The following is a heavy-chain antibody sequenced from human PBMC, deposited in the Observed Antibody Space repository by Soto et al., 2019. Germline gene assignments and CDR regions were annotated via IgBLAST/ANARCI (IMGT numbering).Heavy chain of an antibody. J-gene: IGHJ5*02. V-gene: IGHV5-51*01. Sequence: PGESLKISCKGSGYKFTNSWIAWVRQMPGKGLEWVGIIYPDDFDTRYSPSFQGQVTISADKSISTAYLQWNSLKSSDTAIYYFASHLAPPLVSISSDYFDPWGRGTLVTVSS. CDR2: IYPDDFDT. CDR3: ASHLAPPLVSISSDYFDP. D-gene: IGHD3-16*01. CDR1: GYKFTNSW.